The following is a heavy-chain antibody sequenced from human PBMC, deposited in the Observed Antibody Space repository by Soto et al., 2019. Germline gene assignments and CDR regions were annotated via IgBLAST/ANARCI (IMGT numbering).Heavy chain of an antibody. J-gene: IGHJ4*02. Sequence: GGSLRLSCAASGFTFSSYEMNWVRQAPGKGLEWVSYISSSGSTIYYADSVKGRFTISRDNAKNSLYLQMNSLRAEDTAVYYCARASPIRTIFGVVIVRGPFNYWGQGTLVTVSS. CDR2: ISSSGSTI. CDR3: ARASPIRTIFGVVIVRGPFNY. V-gene: IGHV3-48*03. D-gene: IGHD3-3*01. CDR1: GFTFSSYE.